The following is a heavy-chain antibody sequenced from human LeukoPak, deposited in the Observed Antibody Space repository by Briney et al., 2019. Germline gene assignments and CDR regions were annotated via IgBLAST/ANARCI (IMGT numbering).Heavy chain of an antibody. V-gene: IGHV3-23*01. Sequence: GGSLRLSCAASGFTFSSYGMSWVRQAPGKGLEWVSVISGSGGSISYADSVKGRFTISRDNSMNTLYLQMNSLRAEDTAVYYCAKDDRIQTRRYSYNYWGQGTLVTVSS. D-gene: IGHD5-18*01. J-gene: IGHJ4*02. CDR1: GFTFSSYG. CDR3: AKDDRIQTRRYSYNY. CDR2: ISGSGGSI.